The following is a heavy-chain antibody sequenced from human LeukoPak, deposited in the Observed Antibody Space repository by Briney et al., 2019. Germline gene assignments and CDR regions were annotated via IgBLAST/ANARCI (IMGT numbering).Heavy chain of an antibody. J-gene: IGHJ4*02. CDR1: GFTFNNYG. V-gene: IGHV3-30*18. Sequence: GGSLRLSCAASGFTFNNYGMHWVRQAPGKGPEWVAVISYDGRNKHYPDSVKGRFTISRDISTDTLWLQMDSLRTEDTAVYYCAKGPLRGTAAAIDYWGQGTLVTVSS. CDR2: ISYDGRNK. D-gene: IGHD2-2*01. CDR3: AKGPLRGTAAAIDY.